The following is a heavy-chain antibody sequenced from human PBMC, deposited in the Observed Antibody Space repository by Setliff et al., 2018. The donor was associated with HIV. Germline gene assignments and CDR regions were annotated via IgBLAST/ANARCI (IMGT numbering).Heavy chain of an antibody. J-gene: IGHJ5*01. CDR3: ATDTSISWFYH. CDR1: GGSISSSNYY. D-gene: IGHD1-1*01. CDR2: IYHSGST. Sequence: SETLSLTCTVSGGSISSSNYYWGWIRQPPGKGLEYIGSIYHSGSTYYNPSLKSRVTISVDTSKNQFSLKLNSVTAADTAVYYCATDTSISWFYHWGQGTLVTVSS. V-gene: IGHV4-39*02.